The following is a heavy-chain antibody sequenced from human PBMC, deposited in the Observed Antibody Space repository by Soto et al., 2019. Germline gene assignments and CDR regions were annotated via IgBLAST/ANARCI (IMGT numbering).Heavy chain of an antibody. CDR3: ATGSRSSTSDAFDV. CDR2: VFYSGNT. J-gene: IGHJ3*01. D-gene: IGHD2-2*01. V-gene: IGHV4-59*02. Sequence: PSETLSLTCSVSGGSVTSYYWTWIRQPPGKGLEWIGYVFYSGNTNCNPSLQSRVTMSVDSSRNHFSLTLNSVTAADTAVYYCATGSRSSTSDAFDVWGRATRVTVAS. CDR1: GGSVTSYY.